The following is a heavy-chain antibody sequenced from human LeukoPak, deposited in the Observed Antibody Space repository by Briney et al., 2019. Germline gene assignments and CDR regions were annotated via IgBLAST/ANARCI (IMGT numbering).Heavy chain of an antibody. J-gene: IGHJ4*02. V-gene: IGHV3-33*01. CDR3: ARDSTSSGWYGGDY. Sequence: GRSLRLSCAASGFTFSSYGMHWVRQAPGKGLVWVAVIWYDGSNKYYADSVKGRFTISRDNSKNTLYLQMNSLRAEDTAVYYCARDSTSSGWYGGDYWGQGTLVTVSS. D-gene: IGHD6-19*01. CDR2: IWYDGSNK. CDR1: GFTFSSYG.